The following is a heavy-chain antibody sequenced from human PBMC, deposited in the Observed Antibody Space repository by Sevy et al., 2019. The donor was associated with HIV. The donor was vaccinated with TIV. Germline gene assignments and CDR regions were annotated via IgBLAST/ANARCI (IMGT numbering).Heavy chain of an antibody. CDR3: AKGQQLITQSGSYFYYGMDV. D-gene: IGHD6-13*01. V-gene: IGHV3-9*01. J-gene: IGHJ6*02. CDR2: ISWNGAYI. Sequence: GGSLRLSCAASNLTFEDYAMHWVRRAPGKGLEWVSGISWNGAYIGFAASVKGRFTISRDNAKSSVYLQINSLTPEDTSVYYCAKGQQLITQSGSYFYYGMDVWGQGTTVTVSS. CDR1: NLTFEDYA.